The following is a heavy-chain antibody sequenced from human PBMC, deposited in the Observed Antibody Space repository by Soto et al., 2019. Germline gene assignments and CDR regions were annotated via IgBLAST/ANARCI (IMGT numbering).Heavy chain of an antibody. V-gene: IGHV3-23*01. Sequence: QLLESGGGLVQPGGSLRLSCAASGFSFSNYGLNWIRQAPGKGLEWVSGMSGSTGTTDYADSVKGRFTISRDNLKNTLYVQMNSLRGEDTAVYYCAIGTFGRGWESWGQGTLVAVSS. J-gene: IGHJ4*02. CDR1: GFSFSNYG. D-gene: IGHD3-16*01. CDR3: AIGTFGRGWES. CDR2: MSGSTGTT.